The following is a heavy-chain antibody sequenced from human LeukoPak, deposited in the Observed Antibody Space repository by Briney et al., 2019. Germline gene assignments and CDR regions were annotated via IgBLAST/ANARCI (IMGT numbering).Heavy chain of an antibody. CDR3: AKDISGGWYSYYYVRDV. V-gene: IGHV3-9*01. D-gene: IGHD6-19*01. J-gene: IGHJ6*04. CDR1: GFTFDGYA. CDR2: ISWNSGSI. Sequence: GGSLRLSCAASGFTFDGYAMHWVRQAPGKGLEWVSGISWNSGSIGYADSVKGRFTISRDNAKNSLYLQMNSLRAEDTALYYCAKDISGGWYSYYYVRDVGGKGTTVTFSS.